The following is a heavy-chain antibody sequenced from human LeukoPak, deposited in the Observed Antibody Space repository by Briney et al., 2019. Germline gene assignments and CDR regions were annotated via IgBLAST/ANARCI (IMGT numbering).Heavy chain of an antibody. D-gene: IGHD2-15*01. J-gene: IGHJ3*02. CDR1: GGLINRCY. Sequence: SETLSLTCSVSGGLINRCYWSWIRQPPGKGLEWIGYIYYSGSTNYNPSLKSRVPISVDTSKNQFSLKLSSVAAADPAVYFCAGSVVGGGSDDAFDIWCQATKVTVSS. V-gene: IGHV4-59*08. CDR3: AGSVVGGGSDDAFDI. CDR2: IYYSGST.